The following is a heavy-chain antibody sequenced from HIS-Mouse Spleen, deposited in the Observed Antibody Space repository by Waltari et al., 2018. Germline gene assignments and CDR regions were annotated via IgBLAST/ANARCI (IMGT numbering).Heavy chain of an antibody. CDR3: AREIPYSSSWYDWYFDL. CDR2: ISYSGST. D-gene: IGHD6-13*01. CDR1: GGSISSSSYY. Sequence: QLQLQESGPGLVKPSETLSLTCTVSGGSISSSSYYWGGIRQPPGKGLRWIGSISYSGSTYYNPSLKGRVTISVDTSKNQFSLKLSSVTAADTAVYYCAREIPYSSSWYDWYFDLWGRGTLVTVSS. J-gene: IGHJ2*01. V-gene: IGHV4-39*07.